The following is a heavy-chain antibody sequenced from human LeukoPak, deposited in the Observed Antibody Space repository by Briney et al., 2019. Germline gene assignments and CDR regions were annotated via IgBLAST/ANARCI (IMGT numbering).Heavy chain of an antibody. CDR2: ISSDSSTT. CDR1: AFTFSIYS. V-gene: IGHV3-48*04. D-gene: IGHD1-26*01. CDR3: AKGLEVGGAKGADY. Sequence: GGSLRLSCAASAFTFSIYSMNWVRQAPGKGLEWISYISSDSSTTYYADSVKGRFTISRDNSKNTLYLQLNSLRVEDTAVYYCAKGLEVGGAKGADYWGQGTLVTVSS. J-gene: IGHJ4*02.